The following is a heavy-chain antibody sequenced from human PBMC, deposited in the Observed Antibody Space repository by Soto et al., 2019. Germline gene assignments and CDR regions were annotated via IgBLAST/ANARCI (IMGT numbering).Heavy chain of an antibody. J-gene: IGHJ5*02. V-gene: IGHV5-51*01. CDR3: ARGYFDSGHGYDL. Sequence: GESLKISCKGPGHLFNNHWIGWVRQTPGKGLEWMGLIFTRDSETKTSPSFQGHVSFSVDNSINTVYLQWTSLKTTDTGIYFCARGYFDSGHGYDLWGEGTLVTVSS. D-gene: IGHD3-10*01. CDR2: IFTRDSET. CDR1: GHLFNNHW.